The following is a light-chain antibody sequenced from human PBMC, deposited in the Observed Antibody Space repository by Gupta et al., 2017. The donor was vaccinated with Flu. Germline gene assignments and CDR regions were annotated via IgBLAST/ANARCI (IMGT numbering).Light chain of an antibody. Sequence: VTLGQPASISCRASQSRVHSAANTYLHWFQQRPGQSPRRLIYKVSNRDPGVPDTLTGCGSGTDFTLNISSVAADDLRVYYFIQGKGWPYAFGQGTKVDI. V-gene: IGKV2-30*02. J-gene: IGKJ2*01. CDR1: QSRVHSAANTY. CDR2: KVS. CDR3: IQGKGWPYA.